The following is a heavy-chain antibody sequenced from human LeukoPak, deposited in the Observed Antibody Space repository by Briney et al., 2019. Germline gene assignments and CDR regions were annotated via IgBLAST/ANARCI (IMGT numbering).Heavy chain of an antibody. CDR3: ARGPVLSYSSGWPYYLFDY. J-gene: IGHJ4*02. V-gene: IGHV4-34*01. CDR2: INHSGST. D-gene: IGHD6-19*01. Sequence: SETLSLTCAFYGGPFGGYYWSWTPQPRGKGLEGMGEINHSGSTNYNPSLKRRVNISGDKSKNQFFLELSSVTAADTAVYYCARGPVLSYSSGWPYYLFDYCGQGTLVTVSS. CDR1: GGPFGGYY.